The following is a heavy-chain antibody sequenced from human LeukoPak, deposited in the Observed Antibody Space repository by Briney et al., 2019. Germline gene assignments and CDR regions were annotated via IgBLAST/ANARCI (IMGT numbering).Heavy chain of an antibody. Sequence: ASVKVSCKASEYTFTSYYMHWVRQAPGQGLEWMGIINPSGGSTSYAQKFQGRVTMTRDTSTSTVYMELSSLRSEDTAVYYCARGGTSGSYYDYYYGMDVWGQGTTVTVSS. D-gene: IGHD1-26*01. CDR2: INPSGGST. CDR3: ARGGTSGSYYDYYYGMDV. CDR1: EYTFTSYY. J-gene: IGHJ6*02. V-gene: IGHV1-46*01.